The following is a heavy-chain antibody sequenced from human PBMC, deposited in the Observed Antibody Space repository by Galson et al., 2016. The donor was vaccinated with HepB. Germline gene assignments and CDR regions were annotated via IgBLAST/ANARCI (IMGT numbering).Heavy chain of an antibody. J-gene: IGHJ2*01. CDR2: IFSNDEK. V-gene: IGHV2-26*01. Sequence: PALVKPTQTLTLTCTVSGFSLSTARMGVSWIRQPPGKALEWLAHIFSNDEKSYSTSLKSRLTISKDTSKSQVVLTMTNMDPVDTATYYCARFFGSGTYSWYFDLWGRGTLVTVSS. CDR3: ARFFGSGTYSWYFDL. CDR1: GFSLSTARMG. D-gene: IGHD3-10*01.